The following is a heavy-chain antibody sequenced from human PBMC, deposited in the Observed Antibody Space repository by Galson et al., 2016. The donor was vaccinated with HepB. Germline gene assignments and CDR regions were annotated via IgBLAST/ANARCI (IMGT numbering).Heavy chain of an antibody. Sequence: SLRLSCAASGFFFSSYRMYWVRQAPGKGLVWVSRISSDGSRTTYADSVKGRFTISRDNAKNTLYLQMNNLGVEDTATYYCARGGGWPPNCFDFWGQGTLVTVSS. CDR2: ISSDGSRT. V-gene: IGHV3-74*01. CDR3: ARGGGWPPNCFDF. D-gene: IGHD6-19*01. CDR1: GFFFSSYR. J-gene: IGHJ4*02.